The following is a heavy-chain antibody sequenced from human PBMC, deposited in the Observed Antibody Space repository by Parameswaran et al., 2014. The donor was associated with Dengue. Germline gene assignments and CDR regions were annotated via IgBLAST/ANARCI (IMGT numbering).Heavy chain of an antibody. CDR3: ARDHYGDYFH. D-gene: IGHD4-17*01. CDR2: ISAYNGNT. Sequence: SWVRQAPGQGLEWMGWISAYNGNTNYAQKLQGRVTMTTDTSTSTAYMELRSLRSDDTAVYYCARDHYGDYFHWGQGTLVTVSS. J-gene: IGHJ4*02. V-gene: IGHV1-18*01.